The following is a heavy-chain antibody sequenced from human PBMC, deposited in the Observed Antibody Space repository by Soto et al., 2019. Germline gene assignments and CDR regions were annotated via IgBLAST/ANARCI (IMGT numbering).Heavy chain of an antibody. Sequence: QLQLQESGPGLVKPSETLSLTCTVSGGSISSSSYYWGWIRQPLGKGLEWIGSIYYSGSTYYNPSLKSRVTLSIDTSTNQFSLKLSSVTAADTAVYYCARHTWGRQRGWFDPWGQGTLVTVSS. D-gene: IGHD2-2*01. CDR1: GGSISSSSYY. V-gene: IGHV4-39*01. CDR2: IYYSGST. CDR3: ARHTWGRQRGWFDP. J-gene: IGHJ5*02.